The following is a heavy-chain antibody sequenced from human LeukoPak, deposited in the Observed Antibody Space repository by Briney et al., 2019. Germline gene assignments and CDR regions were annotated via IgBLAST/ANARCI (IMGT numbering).Heavy chain of an antibody. Sequence: PGGSLRLSCAASGFTFSSYSMNWVRQAPGKGLEWVSSISSSSSYIYYADSVKGRFTISRDNAKNSLYLQMNSLKTEDTAVYYCTRDDPTYYGGHYYYYGTDVWGQGTTVTVSS. CDR3: TRDDPTYYGGHYYYYGTDV. CDR2: ISSSSSYI. CDR1: GFTFSSYS. V-gene: IGHV3-21*03. J-gene: IGHJ6*02. D-gene: IGHD4-23*01.